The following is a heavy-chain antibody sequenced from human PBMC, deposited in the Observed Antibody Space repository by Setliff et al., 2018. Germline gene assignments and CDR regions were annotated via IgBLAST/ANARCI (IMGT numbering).Heavy chain of an antibody. J-gene: IGHJ3*02. V-gene: IGHV5-51*01. CDR1: GYSFSSYW. D-gene: IGHD3-3*01. CDR3: ARQAISGSDAFDI. Sequence: GESLKISCKGSGYSFSSYWIGWVRQMPGKGLEWMGIIFPGNSDTRYSPSFQGQVTISADKSINTAYLQWSSLKASDTAMYYCARQAISGSDAFDIWGQGTLVTVSS. CDR2: IFPGNSDT.